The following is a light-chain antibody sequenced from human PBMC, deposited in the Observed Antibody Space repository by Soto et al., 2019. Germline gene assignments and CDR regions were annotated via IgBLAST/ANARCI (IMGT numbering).Light chain of an antibody. CDR3: QSYDSSLSAYV. V-gene: IGLV1-40*01. CDR2: GNN. Sequence: QSVLTQPPSVSGAPGQRVTISCTGTSSNIGAGYDVHWYQQLPGTAPKLLIYGNNNRPSGVPDRFSGSKSGTSASLAITGLQAEDEADYYCQSYDSSLSAYVFGTGTKVTVL. J-gene: IGLJ1*01. CDR1: SSNIGAGYD.